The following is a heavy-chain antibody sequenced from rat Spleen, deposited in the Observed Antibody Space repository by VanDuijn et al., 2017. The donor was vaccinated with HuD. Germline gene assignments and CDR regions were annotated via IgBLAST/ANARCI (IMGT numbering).Heavy chain of an antibody. CDR1: GFTSSDYY. CDR2: IVTSGGTT. J-gene: IGHJ3*01. CDR3: TTYPFAY. V-gene: IGHV5-27*01. D-gene: IGHD3-8*01. Sequence: EVQLVGSDGGLVQPGRSLKLSCAASGFTSSDYYMAWVRQAPTKGLEWVASIVTSGGTTYYRDSVKGRFTVSRDNAKSTLYLQMDSLRSEDTATYYCTTYPFAYWGQGTLVTVSS.